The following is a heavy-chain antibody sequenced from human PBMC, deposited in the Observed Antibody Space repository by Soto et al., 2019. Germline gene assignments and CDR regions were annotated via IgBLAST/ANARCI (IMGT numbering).Heavy chain of an antibody. V-gene: IGHV4-59*01. CDR2: IYYSGST. Sequence: SETLSLACTVSGGSISSYYWSWIRQPPGKGLEWIGYIYYSGSTNYNPSLKSRVTISVDTSKNQFSLKLSSVTAADTAVYYCARGKMATIFGRFAFDIWGQGTMVTVSS. D-gene: IGHD5-12*01. CDR3: ARGKMATIFGRFAFDI. J-gene: IGHJ3*02. CDR1: GGSISSYY.